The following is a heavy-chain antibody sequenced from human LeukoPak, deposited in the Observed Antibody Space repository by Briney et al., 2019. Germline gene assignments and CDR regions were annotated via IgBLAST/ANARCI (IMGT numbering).Heavy chain of an antibody. CDR3: AKDRKYYYDSSGYPLFDY. Sequence: GGSLRLSCAASGFTFSSYAMSWVRQAPGKGLEWISAISGSGGSTYYADSVKGRFTISRDNSKNTLYLQMNSLRAEDTAVYYCAKDRKYYYDSSGYPLFDYWGQGTLVTVSS. CDR2: ISGSGGST. CDR1: GFTFSSYA. V-gene: IGHV3-23*01. J-gene: IGHJ4*02. D-gene: IGHD3-22*01.